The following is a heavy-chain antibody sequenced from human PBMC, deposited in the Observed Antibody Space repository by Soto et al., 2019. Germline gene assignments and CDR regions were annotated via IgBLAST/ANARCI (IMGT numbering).Heavy chain of an antibody. CDR3: ARVPAAMTNDD. CDR2: ISSSSSYI. CDR1: GFTFSSYS. Sequence: GGSLRLSCAASGFTFSSYSMNWVRQAPGKGLEWVSSISSSSSYIYYADSVKGRFTISRDNAKNSLYLQMNSLRAEDTAVYYCARVPAAMTNDDWGQGTLVTVSS. V-gene: IGHV3-21*01. J-gene: IGHJ4*02. D-gene: IGHD2-2*01.